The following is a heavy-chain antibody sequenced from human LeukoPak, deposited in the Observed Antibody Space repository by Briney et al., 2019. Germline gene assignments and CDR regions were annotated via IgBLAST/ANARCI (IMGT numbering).Heavy chain of an antibody. V-gene: IGHV3-30*02. D-gene: IGHD4-11*01. CDR1: GFTFGDYY. J-gene: IGHJ4*02. CDR3: AEVPVGTVTTTNGDYYFDY. CDR2: IRYDGSNK. Sequence: GGSLRLSCAASGFTFGDYYMTWIRQAPGKGLEWVAFIRYDGSNKYYADSVKGRFTISRDNSKNTLYLQMNSLRAEDTAVYYCAEVPVGTVTTTNGDYYFDYWGQGTLVAVSS.